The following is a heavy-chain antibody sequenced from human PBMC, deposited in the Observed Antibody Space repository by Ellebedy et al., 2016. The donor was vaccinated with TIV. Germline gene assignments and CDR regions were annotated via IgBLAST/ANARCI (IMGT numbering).Heavy chain of an antibody. Sequence: PGGSLRLSCAASGFTFSSYAMHWVRQAPGKGLEWVAVISYDGSNKYYADSVKGRFTISRDNSKNTLYLQMNSLRAEDTAVYYCARDYYDTRFDYWGQGTLVTVSS. CDR3: ARDYYDTRFDY. D-gene: IGHD3-22*01. CDR2: ISYDGSNK. J-gene: IGHJ4*02. CDR1: GFTFSSYA. V-gene: IGHV3-30-3*01.